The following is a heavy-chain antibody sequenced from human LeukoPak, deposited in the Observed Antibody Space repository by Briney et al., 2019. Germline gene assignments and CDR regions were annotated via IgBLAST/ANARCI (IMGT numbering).Heavy chain of an antibody. J-gene: IGHJ3*02. CDR1: GYTLTELS. CDR3: ATDVPLPPVVPDAFDI. V-gene: IGHV1-24*01. D-gene: IGHD2-2*01. CDR2: FDPEDGET. Sequence: ASVKVSCKVSGYTLTELSMHWVRQAPGKGLEWMGGFDPEDGETIYAQKSQGRVTMTEDTSTDTAYMELSSLRSEDTAVYYCATDVPLPPVVPDAFDIWGQGTMVTVSS.